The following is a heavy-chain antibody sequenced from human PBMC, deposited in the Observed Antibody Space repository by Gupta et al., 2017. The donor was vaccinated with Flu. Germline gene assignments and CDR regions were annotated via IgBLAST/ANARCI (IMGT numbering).Heavy chain of an antibody. V-gene: IGHV3-23*01. D-gene: IGHD3-3*01. CDR2: ISGSGNDI. CDR3: AKDTRVFWIGCYARSFDS. J-gene: IGHJ4*02. Sequence: GKGQEWVSTISGSGNDIYYVDSVKGRFTISRDNSNNTLYLQMHSLRAEDTAVYYCAKDTRVFWIGCYARSFDSWGQGTLVTVSS.